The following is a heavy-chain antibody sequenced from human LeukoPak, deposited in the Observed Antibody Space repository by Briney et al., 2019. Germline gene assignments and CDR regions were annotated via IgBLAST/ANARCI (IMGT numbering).Heavy chain of an antibody. CDR1: GFTFSSYA. CDR2: ISGSGGST. J-gene: IGHJ4*02. Sequence: GGSLRLSCAASGFTFSSYAMSWVRQAPGRGLEWVSAISGSGGSTYYADSVKGRFTISRDNSKNTLYLQMNSLRAEDTAVYYCAKDRLPPHDYGDYWGQGTLVTVSS. D-gene: IGHD6-25*01. CDR3: AKDRLPPHDYGDY. V-gene: IGHV3-23*01.